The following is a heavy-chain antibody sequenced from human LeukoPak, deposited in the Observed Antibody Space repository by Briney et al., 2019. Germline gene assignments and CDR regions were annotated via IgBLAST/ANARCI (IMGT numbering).Heavy chain of an antibody. J-gene: IGHJ4*02. D-gene: IGHD3-10*01. CDR3: ARRMVRGVITTFDY. CDR1: GGSVSISNYY. CDR2: IYYSGNT. Sequence: SETLSLTCTVSGGSVSISNYYWGWVRQPPGKGLEWIGSIYYSGNTYYNPSLKSRVTISVDTSKNQFSLKLSSVTAADTAVYYCARRMVRGVITTFDYWGQGTLVTVSS. V-gene: IGHV4-39*01.